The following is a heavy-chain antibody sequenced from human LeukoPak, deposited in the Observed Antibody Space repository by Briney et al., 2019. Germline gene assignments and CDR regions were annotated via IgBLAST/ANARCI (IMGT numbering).Heavy chain of an antibody. Sequence: GGSLRLSCAASGFTFSSYAMSWVRQAPGKGLEWVSAISGSGSSTYYADSVKGRFTISRDNSKNTLYLQMNSLRAEDTAVYYCAKDLPSSSGWHFVGMDVWGQGTTVTVSS. CDR2: ISGSGSST. CDR3: AKDLPSSSGWHFVGMDV. CDR1: GFTFSSYA. V-gene: IGHV3-23*01. D-gene: IGHD6-19*01. J-gene: IGHJ6*02.